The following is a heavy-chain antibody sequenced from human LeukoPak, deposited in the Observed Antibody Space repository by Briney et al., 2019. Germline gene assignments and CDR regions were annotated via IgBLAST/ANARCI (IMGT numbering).Heavy chain of an antibody. CDR2: ISPNGVIT. CDR1: GFTFSSHG. V-gene: IGHV3-23*01. CDR3: AKDDAWLQFGD. D-gene: IGHD5-24*01. J-gene: IGHJ4*02. Sequence: GGSLRLSCAASGFTFSSHGMDWVRQAPGKGLEWVSGISPNGVITYYADSVKGRFTISRDNSKGTVYLQMNSLRPEDTAVYYCAKDDAWLQFGDWGRGTLVTVSS.